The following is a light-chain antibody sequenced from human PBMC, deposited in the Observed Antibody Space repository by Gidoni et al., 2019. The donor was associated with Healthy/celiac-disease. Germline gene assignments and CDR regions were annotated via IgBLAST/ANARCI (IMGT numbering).Light chain of an antibody. V-gene: IGKV1-39*01. CDR3: HQVYSTLTWT. CDR2: APS. CDR1: QSISSY. Sequence: DIQMTQSPSSLSASVGARVTITCRASQSISSYLNWYQQKPGKALNLLIYAPSSLQSGAPSSCSAVGSGKDFLITIGILKPEDLAPYSCHQVYSTLTWTFGQGTKVEIK. J-gene: IGKJ1*01.